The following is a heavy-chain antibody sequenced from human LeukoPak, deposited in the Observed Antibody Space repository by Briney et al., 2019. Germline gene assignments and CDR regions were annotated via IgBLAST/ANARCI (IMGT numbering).Heavy chain of an antibody. CDR2: MNPNSGNT. CDR3: ARGCCSGGSCYFNY. CDR1: GYTFTSYD. V-gene: IGHV1-8*01. Sequence: ASVKVSCKASGYTFTSYDINWVRQATGQGLEWMGWMNPNSGNTGYAQKFQGRVTMTRNTSISTAYMEQSSLRSEDTAVYYCARGCCSGGSCYFNYWGQGTLVTVSS. D-gene: IGHD2-15*01. J-gene: IGHJ4*02.